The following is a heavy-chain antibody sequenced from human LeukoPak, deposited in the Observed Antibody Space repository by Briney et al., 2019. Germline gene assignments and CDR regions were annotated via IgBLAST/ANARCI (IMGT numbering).Heavy chain of an antibody. CDR3: AGAFYCSSTSCYRAAFDI. CDR2: IIPILGIA. J-gene: IGHJ3*02. V-gene: IGHV1-69*04. D-gene: IGHD2-2*02. CDR1: GGTFSSYA. Sequence: SVKVSCTASGGTFSSYAISWVRQAPGQGLEWMGRIIPILGIANYAQTFQGRVPITADKSTSTAYMELSSLRSEDTAVYYCAGAFYCSSTSCYRAAFDIWGQGTMVTVSS.